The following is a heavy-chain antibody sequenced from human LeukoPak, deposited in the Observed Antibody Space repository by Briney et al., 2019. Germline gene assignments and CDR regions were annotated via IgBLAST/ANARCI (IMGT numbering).Heavy chain of an antibody. Sequence: TGGSLRLSCGASGFTFSSYWMTWLRQAPGKGLEWVANINQDGSEKYYVDSVKGRFTISRDNAKNSLYLQMNSLRAEDTAVYYCAKSTITRYSSSSRSCPLPDWGQGTLVTVSS. CDR1: GFTFSSYW. CDR3: AKSTITRYSSSSRSCPLPD. V-gene: IGHV3-7*01. D-gene: IGHD6-13*01. J-gene: IGHJ4*02. CDR2: INQDGSEK.